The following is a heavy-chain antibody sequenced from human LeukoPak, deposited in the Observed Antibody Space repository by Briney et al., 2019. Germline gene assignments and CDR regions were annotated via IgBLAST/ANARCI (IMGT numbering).Heavy chain of an antibody. CDR3: ARSPFKGYCSGGSCYFLDY. J-gene: IGHJ4*02. D-gene: IGHD2-15*01. CDR1: GGTFSSYA. V-gene: IGHV1-69*05. CDR2: IIPIFGTA. Sequence: GASVKVSCKATGGTFSSYAISWVRQAPGQGLEWMGGIIPIFGTANYAQKFQGRVTMTRDTSTSTVYMELSSLRSEDTAVYYCARSPFKGYCSGGSCYFLDYWGQGTLVTVSS.